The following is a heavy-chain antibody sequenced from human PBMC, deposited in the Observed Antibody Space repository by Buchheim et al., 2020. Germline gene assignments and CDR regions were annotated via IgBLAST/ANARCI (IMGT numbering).Heavy chain of an antibody. CDR1: GFTFSSYG. CDR2: IWYDGSNK. V-gene: IGHV3-30*19. Sequence: QVQLVESGGGVVQPGRSLRLSCAASGFTFSSYGMHWVRQAPGKGLEWVAVIWYDGSNKYYADSVKGRFTISRDNSKNTLYLQMNSLRAEDTAVYYCARGGAYYDILTGLFDYWGQGTL. CDR3: ARGGAYYDILTGLFDY. J-gene: IGHJ4*02. D-gene: IGHD3-9*01.